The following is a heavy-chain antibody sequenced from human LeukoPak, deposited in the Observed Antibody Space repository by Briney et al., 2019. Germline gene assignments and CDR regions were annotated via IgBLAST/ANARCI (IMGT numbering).Heavy chain of an antibody. V-gene: IGHV3-7*01. CDR1: GFTFRSHW. J-gene: IGHJ6*02. Sequence: GGSLRLSCAASGFTFRSHWMSWVRQAPGKGLEWVANINQDERDRYYVDSVKGRFTISRDNAKNSVYLQMDSLRAEDTAVYYCAREKIDSNTFMYGMDVWGQGTTVTVSS. D-gene: IGHD2-15*01. CDR3: AREKIDSNTFMYGMDV. CDR2: INQDERDR.